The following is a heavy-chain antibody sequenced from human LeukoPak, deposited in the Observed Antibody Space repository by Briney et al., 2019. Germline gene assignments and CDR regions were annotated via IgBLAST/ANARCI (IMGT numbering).Heavy chain of an antibody. CDR1: GYTFTSYD. Sequence: GASVKVSCKASGYTFTSYDINWVRQATGQGLEWMGWMNPNSGNTGYAQKFQGRVTMTRNTSISTAYMELSSLRSEDTAVYYCARVKGYCSSTSCYFDAFDIWGQGTMVTVSS. D-gene: IGHD2-2*01. CDR3: ARVKGYCSSTSCYFDAFDI. V-gene: IGHV1-8*01. CDR2: MNPNSGNT. J-gene: IGHJ3*02.